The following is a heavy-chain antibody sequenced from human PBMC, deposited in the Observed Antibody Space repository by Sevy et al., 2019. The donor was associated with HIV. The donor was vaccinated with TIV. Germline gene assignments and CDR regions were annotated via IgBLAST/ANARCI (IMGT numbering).Heavy chain of an antibody. CDR2: IYPGDSNT. CDR1: GYSFTSYW. CDR3: ARTGLELRPDAFDI. D-gene: IGHD1-7*01. Sequence: GESLKISCKGSGYSFTSYWIGWVRQMPGKGLEWMGMIYPGDSNTRYSPSFQGQVTISDDKSSSTAYLQWSSLKASDTAMSYCARTGLELRPDAFDIWGQGTMVTVSS. J-gene: IGHJ3*02. V-gene: IGHV5-51*01.